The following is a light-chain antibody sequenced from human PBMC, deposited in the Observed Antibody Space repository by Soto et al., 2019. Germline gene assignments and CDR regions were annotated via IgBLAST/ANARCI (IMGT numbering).Light chain of an antibody. Sequence: QSVLTQPPSPSGTPGQTVTISCIGTRSDIGSAIVHWYQQVPGTAPKQLIYSNIQRPSGVPDRFSGSKSGTSASLIITGLRPEDEADYYCVAWDDNLSPRVFGGGTKLTVL. CDR1: RSDIGSAI. J-gene: IGLJ3*02. CDR2: SNI. CDR3: VAWDDNLSPRV. V-gene: IGLV1-47*02.